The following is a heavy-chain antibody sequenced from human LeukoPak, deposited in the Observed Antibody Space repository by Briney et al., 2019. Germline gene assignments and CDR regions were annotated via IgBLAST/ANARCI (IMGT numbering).Heavy chain of an antibody. CDR3: VRLVGVPPAVDN. CDR1: GGSVSTIAYY. D-gene: IGHD2-2*01. CDR2: IYNGEAT. Sequence: PSETPSLTCTVSGGSVSTIAYYWGWIRQPPGKGLEYLGYIYNGEATYYNPSLKSRVTISVDTSKNQFSLRLTSVTAADTALYYCVRLVGVPPAVDNWGQGTLVTVSS. V-gene: IGHV4-39*05. J-gene: IGHJ4*02.